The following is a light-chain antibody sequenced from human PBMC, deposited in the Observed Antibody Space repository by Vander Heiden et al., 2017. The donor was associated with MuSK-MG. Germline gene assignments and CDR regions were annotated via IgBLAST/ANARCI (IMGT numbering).Light chain of an antibody. CDR2: AAS. V-gene: IGKV3-15*01. CDR3: QQEEYCPIT. CDR1: ESVRSN. Sequence: EIVMTQSPGTVSVSPGERATLSCRASESVRSNLAWYQHKPGQAPRLLIYAASGRATGLPARFSGNGSGTEFTLTISSLQSEDFAVYYCQQEEYCPITFGQGTLLEIK. J-gene: IGKJ5*01.